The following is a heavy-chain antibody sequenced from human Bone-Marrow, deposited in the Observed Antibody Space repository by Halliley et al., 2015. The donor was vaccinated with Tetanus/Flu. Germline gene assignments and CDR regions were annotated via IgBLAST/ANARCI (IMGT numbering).Heavy chain of an antibody. CDR3: VREGVPPPDAFDL. J-gene: IGHJ3*01. Sequence: DSHINSDGRRTTYADSVKGLFSISRDSAKNTLYLQMNSLRAEDTAVYFCVREGVPPPDAFDLWGQGTMVSFSS. CDR2: INSDGRRT. V-gene: IGHV3-74*03. D-gene: IGHD2-8*01.